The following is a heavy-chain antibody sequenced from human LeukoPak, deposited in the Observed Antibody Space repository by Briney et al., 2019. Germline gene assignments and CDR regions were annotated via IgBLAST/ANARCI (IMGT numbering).Heavy chain of an antibody. Sequence: SETPSLTCGVSGGSITNTNYWTWVRQPPGKGLEWIGEVNLQGSTNYNPSLMGRVAISVDKSENHISLQLTSVTAADTAVYYCAREGGPYRPLDYSGQGTLVTVSS. CDR3: AREGGPYRPLDY. J-gene: IGHJ4*02. CDR2: VNLQGST. V-gene: IGHV4-4*02. CDR1: GGSITNTNY.